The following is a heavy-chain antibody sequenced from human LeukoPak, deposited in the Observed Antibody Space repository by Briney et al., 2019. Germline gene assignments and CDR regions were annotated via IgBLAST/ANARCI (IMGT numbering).Heavy chain of an antibody. V-gene: IGHV4-39*07. CDR3: ARDTSGYVGEFDY. Sequence: WVRQPPGKGLEWIGSIYYSGSTYYNPSLKSRVTISVDTSKNQFSLKLSSVTAADTAVYYCARDTSGYVGEFDYWGQGTLVTVSS. J-gene: IGHJ4*02. D-gene: IGHD5-12*01. CDR2: IYYSGST.